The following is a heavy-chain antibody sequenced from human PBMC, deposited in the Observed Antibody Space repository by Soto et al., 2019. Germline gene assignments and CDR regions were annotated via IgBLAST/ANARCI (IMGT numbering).Heavy chain of an antibody. CDR1: GGTFSSYA. D-gene: IGHD2-2*01. CDR2: IIPIFATA. V-gene: IGHV1-69*13. Sequence: SVKVSCKASGGTFSSYAISWVRQAPGQGLEWMGGIIPIFATANYAQKFQGRVMITVDESTSTAYMELSSLRSEDTAVYYCARPVSFRYQLLKRGMDVWGQGTTVTVSS. CDR3: ARPVSFRYQLLKRGMDV. J-gene: IGHJ6*02.